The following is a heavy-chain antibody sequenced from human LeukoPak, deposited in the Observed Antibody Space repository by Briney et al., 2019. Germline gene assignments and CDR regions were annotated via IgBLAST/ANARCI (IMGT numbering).Heavy chain of an antibody. CDR3: ARGPILVPAANDY. Sequence: ASVKVSCKASGYTFTGYDINWVRQATGQGLEWMGWMNPNSGNTGYAQKFQGRVTMTRNTSISTAYMELSSLRSEDTAVYYCARGPILVPAANDYWGQGTLVTVSS. CDR2: MNPNSGNT. D-gene: IGHD2-2*01. V-gene: IGHV1-8*01. CDR1: GYTFTGYD. J-gene: IGHJ4*02.